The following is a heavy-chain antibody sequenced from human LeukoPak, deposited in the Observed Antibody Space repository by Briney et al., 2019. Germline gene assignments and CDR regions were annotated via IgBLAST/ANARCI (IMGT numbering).Heavy chain of an antibody. CDR1: GFTFSNYW. CDR3: ARELNGAFDP. J-gene: IGHJ5*02. CDR2: INSDGINT. V-gene: IGHV3-74*01. D-gene: IGHD1-1*01. Sequence: GGSLRLSCAASGFTFSNYWMHWVRQAPGKGLVWVSRINSDGINTSYADSVKGRFTISRDNARNTLNLQMNSLRASDTAVYYCARELNGAFDPWGQGTLVTVSS.